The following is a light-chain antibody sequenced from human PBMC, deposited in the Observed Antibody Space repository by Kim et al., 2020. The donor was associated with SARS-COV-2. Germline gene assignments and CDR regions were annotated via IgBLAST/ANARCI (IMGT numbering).Light chain of an antibody. V-gene: IGKV1-39*01. CDR2: SAS. J-gene: IGKJ2*01. CDR3: QQTFSVPPT. Sequence: SAFVGDSVTITCRASQSISHYVNWYQHKRGEAPRLLIYSASTLQSGVPSKFGGSESGTDFTLTISSLQREDFATYFCQQTFSVPPTFGQGTKLEI. CDR1: QSISHY.